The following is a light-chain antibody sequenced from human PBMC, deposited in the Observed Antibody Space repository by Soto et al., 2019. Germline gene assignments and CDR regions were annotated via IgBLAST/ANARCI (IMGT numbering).Light chain of an antibody. CDR1: RSDVGGYNY. V-gene: IGLV2-14*01. CDR3: SSYTSSSTLDVV. CDR2: EVS. Sequence: QSALTQPASVSGSPGQSITISCTGTRSDVGGYNYVSWYQQHPGKAPKLMIYEVSNRPSGVSNRFSGSKSGNTASLTISGLQAEDEADYYCSSYTSSSTLDVVFGGGTKVTVL. J-gene: IGLJ2*01.